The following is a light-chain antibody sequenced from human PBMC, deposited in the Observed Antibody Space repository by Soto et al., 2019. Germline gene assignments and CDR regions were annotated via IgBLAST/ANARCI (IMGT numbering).Light chain of an antibody. J-gene: IGKJ4*01. CDR2: HAS. CDR3: QQYKSYSRS. CDR1: ESINIW. V-gene: IGKV1-5*01. Sequence: DSQITHCPSTLSASVVGRVTITCLAIESINIWLAWYQQKPGKAPKLRIYHASSLQSGVPSRFRGSTSGTEFTLTISSLPPDDFANYYCQQYKSYSRSFGGGTKVDIK.